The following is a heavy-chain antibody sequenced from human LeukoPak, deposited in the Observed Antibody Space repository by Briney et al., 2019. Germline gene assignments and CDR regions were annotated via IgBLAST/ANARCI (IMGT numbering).Heavy chain of an antibody. D-gene: IGHD3-22*01. CDR3: AASMYDSSGYYSYDFYGKDV. J-gene: IGHJ6*02. V-gene: IGHV1-69*04. Sequence: SVTVSCKASGGTFSIYAISWVRQAPGQGLGWMGRIIPILGIANYAQKFQGRVTITADKSTSTAYMELSSLRSEDTAVYYCAASMYDSSGYYSYDFYGKDVWGQGTTVTVSS. CDR2: IIPILGIA. CDR1: GGTFSIYA.